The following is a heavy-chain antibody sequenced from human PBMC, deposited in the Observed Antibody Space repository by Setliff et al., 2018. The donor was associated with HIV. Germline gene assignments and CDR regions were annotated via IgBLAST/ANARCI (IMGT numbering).Heavy chain of an antibody. CDR1: EFSFSTSW. CDR3: HCFMAG. CDR2: INSDGSTT. Sequence: QTGGSLRLSCAASEFSFSTSWMHWVRQAPGKGLVWVSTINSDGSTTTYADSVKGRFTISRDNAKNTLYLQMNSLRGEDTAVYYCHCFMAGWGKGTTVTVSS. V-gene: IGHV3-74*03. J-gene: IGHJ6*03.